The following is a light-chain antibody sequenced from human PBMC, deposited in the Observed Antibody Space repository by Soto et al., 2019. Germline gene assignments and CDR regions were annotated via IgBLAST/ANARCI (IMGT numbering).Light chain of an antibody. V-gene: IGKV1-5*03. CDR1: QSISNW. J-gene: IGKJ4*01. CDR3: QQYDSYPLA. Sequence: DIQMTQSPSTLSASVGDRVTITCRASQSISNWLAWYQQKPGKAPKYLIYKASNLQSWVPSRFSGSGSGTEFTLTISSLQPDDFATYYCQQYDSYPLAFGGGTRVDIK. CDR2: KAS.